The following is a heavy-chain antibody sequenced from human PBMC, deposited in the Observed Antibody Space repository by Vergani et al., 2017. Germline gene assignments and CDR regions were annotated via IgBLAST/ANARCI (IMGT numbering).Heavy chain of an antibody. CDR1: GYIFKNYY. V-gene: IGHV1-46*02. CDR2: LNPTTGHT. CDR3: AGSMGYCAGATCRAYYFDH. Sequence: VQLVQSGAEVRKPGASVTVSCTASGYIFKNYYIHWLRQAPGQAFELMGILNPTTGHTTSAQKFMGRVDMTRDPSTDTSTRTVQMTLSSLRSEDTAVYYCAGSMGYCAGATCRAYYFDHWGQGTRVTVSS. J-gene: IGHJ5*02. D-gene: IGHD2-21*01.